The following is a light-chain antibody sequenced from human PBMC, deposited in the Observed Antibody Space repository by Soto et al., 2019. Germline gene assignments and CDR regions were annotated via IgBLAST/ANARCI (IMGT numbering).Light chain of an antibody. V-gene: IGLV3-21*04. Sequence: SYELTQPPSVSVAPGKTARITCGEYNIGSKSVHWYQQKPGQAPVLVIYYDSDRPSGIPERFSGSNSGNTATLTISRVEAGDEADYYCQVWDTNSDHPVFGGGTKVTVL. CDR3: QVWDTNSDHPV. CDR1: NIGSKS. CDR2: YDS. J-gene: IGLJ2*01.